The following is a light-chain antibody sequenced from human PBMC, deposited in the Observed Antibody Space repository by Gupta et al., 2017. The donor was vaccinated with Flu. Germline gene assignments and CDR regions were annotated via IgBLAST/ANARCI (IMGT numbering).Light chain of an antibody. CDR2: GAS. V-gene: IGKV3-20*01. Sequence: EIVLTQSPGTLSLSPGERATLSCRASQSVSSNLAWYQQKPGQAPRLLIYGASSRATGIPDRFSGSGSGADFTLTITRLEPEDFAVYYCQQYGNSPTFGGGTKVEIK. J-gene: IGKJ4*01. CDR1: QSVSSN. CDR3: QQYGNSPT.